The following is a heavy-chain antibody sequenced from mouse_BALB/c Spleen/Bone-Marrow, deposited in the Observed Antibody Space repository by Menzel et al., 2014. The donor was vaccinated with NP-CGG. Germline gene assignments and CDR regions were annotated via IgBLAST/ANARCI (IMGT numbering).Heavy chain of an antibody. CDR2: ISNGGGST. CDR1: GFTFXDYY. Sequence: EVKVEESGGGLVQPGGSLKLSCATSGFTFXDYYTYWVRQTPEKRLEWVAYISNGGGSTYYPDTVKGRFTISRDNAKNTLYLQMSRLKSEDTAMYYCARPLYDGYYAAYWGQGTLVTVSA. D-gene: IGHD2-3*01. J-gene: IGHJ3*01. V-gene: IGHV5-12*02. CDR3: ARPLYDGYYAAY.